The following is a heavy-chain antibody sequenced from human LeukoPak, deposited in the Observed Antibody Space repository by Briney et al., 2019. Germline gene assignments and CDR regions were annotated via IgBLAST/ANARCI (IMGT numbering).Heavy chain of an antibody. CDR2: IIPIFGTA. J-gene: IGHJ6*02. CDR1: GGTFSSYA. Sequence: SVKVSCKASGGTFSSYAISWVRQAPGQGLEWMGGIIPIFGTANYAQKFQGRDTITADKSTSTAYMELSSLRSEDTAVYYCASHYYDILTGPRPNYYYGMDVWGQGTTVTVSS. CDR3: ASHYYDILTGPRPNYYYGMDV. D-gene: IGHD3-9*01. V-gene: IGHV1-69*06.